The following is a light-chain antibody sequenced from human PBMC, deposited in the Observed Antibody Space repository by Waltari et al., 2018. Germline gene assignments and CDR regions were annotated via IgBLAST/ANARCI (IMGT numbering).Light chain of an antibody. J-gene: IGLJ2*01. Sequence: SYELTQPPSVSVSPGQTASITCPGDELGGNYTCWYQQKAGQSPVVVIYQDTERPSGIPERFSGSNSGNTATLTISGTQGTDEADYYCQAWDSSTAPVVFGGGTKLTVL. CDR2: QDT. V-gene: IGLV3-1*01. CDR1: ELGGNY. CDR3: QAWDSSTAPVV.